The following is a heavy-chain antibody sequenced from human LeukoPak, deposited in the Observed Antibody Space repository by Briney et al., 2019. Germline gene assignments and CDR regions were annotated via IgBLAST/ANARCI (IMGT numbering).Heavy chain of an antibody. Sequence: SQTLSLTCAISGDSVSSNSAAWNWIRQPPSRGLEWLGRTYYRSKWYNDYAVSVKSRITINPDTSKNQFSLQLNSVTPEDTAVYYCAGSSGWPGYFDYWGQGTLVTVSS. CDR1: GDSVSSNSAA. CDR2: TYYRSKWYN. D-gene: IGHD6-19*01. CDR3: AGSSGWPGYFDY. V-gene: IGHV6-1*01. J-gene: IGHJ4*02.